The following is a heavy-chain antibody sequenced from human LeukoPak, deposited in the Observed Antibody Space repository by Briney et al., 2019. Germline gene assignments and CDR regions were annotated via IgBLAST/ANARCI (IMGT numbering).Heavy chain of an antibody. CDR1: GFTFSRHS. J-gene: IGHJ6*02. Sequence: GGSLRLSCAASGFTFSRHSMHWVRQSPGKGLVWVSRSNADVSITGYADSVKGRFTISRDNAKNTLYLQMNSLRVEDTAVYYCARGSSATGDYTMDVWGQGTTVTVSS. V-gene: IGHV3-74*01. CDR2: SNADVSIT. CDR3: ARGSSATGDYTMDV. D-gene: IGHD6-6*01.